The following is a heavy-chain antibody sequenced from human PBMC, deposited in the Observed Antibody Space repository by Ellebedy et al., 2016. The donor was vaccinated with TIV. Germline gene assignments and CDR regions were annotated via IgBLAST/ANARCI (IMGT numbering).Heavy chain of an antibody. CDR3: ARGVGATLRAYFDY. Sequence: GESLKISXAASGFTFSSYWMSWVRQAPGKGLEWVANIKQDGSEKYYVDSVKGRFTISRDNAKNSLYLQMNSLRAEDTAVYYCARGVGATLRAYFDYWGQGTLVTVSS. J-gene: IGHJ4*02. CDR1: GFTFSSYW. D-gene: IGHD1-26*01. V-gene: IGHV3-7*03. CDR2: IKQDGSEK.